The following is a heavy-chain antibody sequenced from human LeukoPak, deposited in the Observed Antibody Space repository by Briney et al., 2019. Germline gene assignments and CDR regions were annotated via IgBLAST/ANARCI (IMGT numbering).Heavy chain of an antibody. CDR1: GFTFSSYG. D-gene: IGHD6-19*01. CDR3: AKWDRGSGWPLAF. CDR2: ISFDASNQ. Sequence: PGGSLRLSCLASGFTFSSYGMHWVRQAPGKGLEWVSFISFDASNQYYADSVKGRFTISRDNSKKTLYLQMNSLRAEDTAVCYSAKWDRGSGWPLAFWGQGTLVTVSS. V-gene: IGHV3-30*18. J-gene: IGHJ4*02.